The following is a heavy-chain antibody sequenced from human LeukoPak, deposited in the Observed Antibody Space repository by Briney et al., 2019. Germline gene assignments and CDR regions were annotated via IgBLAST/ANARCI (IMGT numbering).Heavy chain of an antibody. J-gene: IGHJ5*02. D-gene: IGHD6-13*01. CDR1: GYTFTGYY. Sequence: ASVKVSCKASGYTFTGYYMNWVRQAPGQGLEWMGWINPNSGGTNYAQKFQGRVTMTRDTSISTAYMELSRLRSDDTAVYYCARGGRTGYSSSWHRTGKNWFDPWGQGTLVTVSS. CDR3: ARGGRTGYSSSWHRTGKNWFDP. CDR2: INPNSGGT. V-gene: IGHV1-2*02.